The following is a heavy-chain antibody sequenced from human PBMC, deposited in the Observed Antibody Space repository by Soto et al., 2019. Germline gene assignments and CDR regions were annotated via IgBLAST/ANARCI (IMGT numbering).Heavy chain of an antibody. V-gene: IGHV1-46*03. CDR3: ARGGAPMVRGVIIYFDY. J-gene: IGHJ4*02. CDR1: GYTFTSYY. CDR2: INPSGGST. Sequence: QVQLVQSGAEVKKPGASVKVSCKASGYTFTSYYMHWVRQAPGQGLEWMGIINPSGGSTSYAQKFQGRVTMTRDTSTSTVYVELSSLRSEDTAVYYCARGGAPMVRGVIIYFDYWGQGTLVTVSS. D-gene: IGHD3-10*01.